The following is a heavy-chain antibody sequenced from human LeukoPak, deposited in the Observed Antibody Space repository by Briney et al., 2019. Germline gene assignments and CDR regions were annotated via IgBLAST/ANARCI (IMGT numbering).Heavy chain of an antibody. J-gene: IGHJ2*01. CDR3: ARPGTPTTHWYFDL. Sequence: PSETLSLTCTVSGGSIRRYYWSWIRQPPGKGLEWIGSIYPSGSTSYKPSLKSRVTISVDTSKNQFSLNLTSVTAADTAVYYCARPGTPTTHWYFDLWGRDTLVTVSS. CDR1: GGSIRRYY. V-gene: IGHV4-4*09. D-gene: IGHD1-1*01. CDR2: IYPSGST.